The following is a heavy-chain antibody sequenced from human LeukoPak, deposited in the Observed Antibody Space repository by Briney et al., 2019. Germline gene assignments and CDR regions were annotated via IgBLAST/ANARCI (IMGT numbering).Heavy chain of an antibody. Sequence: SETLSLTCAVYGGSFSGYYWSWIRQPPGKGLEWIGEINHSGSTNYNPSLKSGVTISVDTSKNQFSLKLSSVTAADTAVYYCARGRSGSYSDGFDYWGQGTLVTVSS. J-gene: IGHJ4*02. D-gene: IGHD1-26*01. V-gene: IGHV4-34*01. CDR2: INHSGST. CDR3: ARGRSGSYSDGFDY. CDR1: GGSFSGYY.